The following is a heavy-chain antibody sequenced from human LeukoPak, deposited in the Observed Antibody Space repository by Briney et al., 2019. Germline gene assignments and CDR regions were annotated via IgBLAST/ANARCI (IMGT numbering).Heavy chain of an antibody. Sequence: SETLSLTRAVYGGSFSGYYWSWIRQPPGKGLEWIGEINHSGSTNYNPSLKSRVTISVDTSKNQFSLKLSSVTAADTAVYYCARGLMITFGGVIVMDNWFDPWGQGTLVTVSS. D-gene: IGHD3-16*02. CDR1: GGSFSGYY. V-gene: IGHV4-34*01. CDR3: ARGLMITFGGVIVMDNWFDP. CDR2: INHSGST. J-gene: IGHJ5*02.